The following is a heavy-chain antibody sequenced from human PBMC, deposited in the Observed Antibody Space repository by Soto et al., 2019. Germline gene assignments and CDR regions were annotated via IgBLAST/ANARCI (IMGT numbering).Heavy chain of an antibody. CDR3: ARGDSTDCSNGVCSFFYNHDMDV. V-gene: IGHV1-2*04. Sequence: ASVKVSCKXSGYSFTDYHIHWVRQAPGQGLEWLGRINPKSGGTSTAQKFQGWVTMTTDTSINTASMELTRLTSDDTAIYYCARGDSTDCSNGVCSFFYNHDMDVWGQGTTVTVSS. J-gene: IGHJ6*02. CDR2: INPKSGGT. CDR1: GYSFTDYH. D-gene: IGHD2-8*01.